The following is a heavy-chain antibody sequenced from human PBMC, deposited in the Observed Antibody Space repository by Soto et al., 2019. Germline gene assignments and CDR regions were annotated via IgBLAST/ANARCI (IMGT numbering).Heavy chain of an antibody. CDR2: IIPIFGTA. J-gene: IGHJ5*02. CDR3: ARVPRGYNWFDP. Sequence: GASVKFSCKASGGTFSSYAIIWVRQAPGQGLEWMGGIIPIFGTANYAQKFQGRVTITADESTSTAYMELSSLRSEDTAVYYCARVPRGYNWFDPWGQGTLVTVSS. CDR1: GGTFSSYA. V-gene: IGHV1-69*13.